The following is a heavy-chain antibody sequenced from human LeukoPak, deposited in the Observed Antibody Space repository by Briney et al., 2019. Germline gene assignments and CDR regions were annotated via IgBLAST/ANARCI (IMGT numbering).Heavy chain of an antibody. Sequence: PGGSLRLSCAASGFTFSNAWMNGVRQAPGKGLDGVGRIKSKSDGGTTDYAAPVKGRFTISRDDSKNTLYLQMNSLKTEDTAVYYCITFSMIVVVITDWGQGTLVTVSS. J-gene: IGHJ4*02. CDR1: GFTFSNAW. CDR3: ITFSMIVVVITD. CDR2: IKSKSDGGTT. V-gene: IGHV3-15*01. D-gene: IGHD3-22*01.